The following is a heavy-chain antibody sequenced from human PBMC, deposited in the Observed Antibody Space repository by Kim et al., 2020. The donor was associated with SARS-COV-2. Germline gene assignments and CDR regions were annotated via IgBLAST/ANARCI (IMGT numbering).Heavy chain of an antibody. CDR3: ARVSLGITMVREVEFQNWFDP. CDR2: IYSGGST. Sequence: GGSLRLSCAASGFTVSSNYMSWVRQAPGKGLEWVSVIYSGGSTYYADSVKGRFTISRDNSKNTLYLQMNSLRAEDTAVYYCARVSLGITMVREVEFQNWFDPWGQGTLVTVSS. J-gene: IGHJ5*02. V-gene: IGHV3-53*01. D-gene: IGHD3-10*01. CDR1: GFTVSSNY.